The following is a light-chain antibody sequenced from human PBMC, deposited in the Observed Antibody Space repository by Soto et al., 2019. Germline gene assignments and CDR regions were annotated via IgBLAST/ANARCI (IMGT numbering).Light chain of an antibody. CDR3: SSYAGTNRV. J-gene: IGLJ1*01. V-gene: IGLV2-8*01. CDR1: SIDVGAYNY. Sequence: QSVLTQPPSASGSPGQSVTISCTGTSIDVGAYNYVSWYQQHPGKAPKVMIYEVSKRPSGVPDRFSGSKSGNTASLTVSGLQAEYEAEYYCSSYAGTNRVFGTGTNVTVL. CDR2: EVS.